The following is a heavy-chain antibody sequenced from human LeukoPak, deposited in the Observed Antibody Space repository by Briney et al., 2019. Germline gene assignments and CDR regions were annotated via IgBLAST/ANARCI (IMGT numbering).Heavy chain of an antibody. CDR2: INGNSGGT. CDR1: GYAFTGYY. CDR3: ATDQATVATPWWDH. Sequence: ASVKVSCKASGYAFTGYYVHWVRPAPGQGLEWMGWINGNSGGTKYAQKFQGRVTMTRDTSISTAYMELSSLRSDDTAVYFCATDQATVATPWWDHWGQGTLVTVSS. J-gene: IGHJ4*02. D-gene: IGHD4-23*01. V-gene: IGHV1-2*02.